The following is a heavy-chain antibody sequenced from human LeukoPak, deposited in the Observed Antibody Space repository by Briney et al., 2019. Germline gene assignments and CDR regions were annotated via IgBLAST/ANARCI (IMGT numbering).Heavy chain of an antibody. J-gene: IGHJ6*03. V-gene: IGHV3-30*02. Sequence: GGSLRLSCAASGFTFSTYGMHWVRQAPGKGLEWVTFIHYDGSNKYYADSVKGRFTISRGNSKNTLYLQMNSLRAEDTAVYYCAKVGIGDSVSRDYHYMDVWGKGTTVTISS. CDR2: IHYDGSNK. D-gene: IGHD3-10*01. CDR3: AKVGIGDSVSRDYHYMDV. CDR1: GFTFSTYG.